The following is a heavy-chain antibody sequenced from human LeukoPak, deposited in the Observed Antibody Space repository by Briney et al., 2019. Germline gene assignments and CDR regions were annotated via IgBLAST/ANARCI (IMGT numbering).Heavy chain of an antibody. CDR3: AKSGSYDSSGYYYGSDY. Sequence: GGSLRLSCAAAGFTFSSYAMTWVRQAPGKGLEWGSGISGSGGNTYYADSVTGPFTTSRDTATNTLDVQMNSRRAQGTAVYYCAKSGSYDSSGYYYGSDYWGQGTLVTVSS. V-gene: IGHV3-23*01. CDR1: GFTFSSYA. J-gene: IGHJ4*02. CDR2: ISGSGGNT. D-gene: IGHD3-22*01.